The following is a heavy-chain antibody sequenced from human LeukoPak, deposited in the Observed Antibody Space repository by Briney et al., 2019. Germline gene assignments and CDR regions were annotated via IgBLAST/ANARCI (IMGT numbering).Heavy chain of an antibody. Sequence: SETLSLTCTVSGGSISSSSYYWGWSRQPPGKGLEWIGSIYYSGSTYYNPSLKSRVTISVDTSKNQFSLKLSSVTAADTAVYYCARRSAVAVPYDFDYWGQGTLVTVSS. CDR2: IYYSGST. CDR1: GGSISSSSYY. V-gene: IGHV4-39*01. D-gene: IGHD6-19*01. CDR3: ARRSAVAVPYDFDY. J-gene: IGHJ4*02.